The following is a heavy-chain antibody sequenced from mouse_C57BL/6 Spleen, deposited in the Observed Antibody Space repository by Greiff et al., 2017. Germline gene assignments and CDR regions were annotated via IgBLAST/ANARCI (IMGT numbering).Heavy chain of an antibody. D-gene: IGHD1-1*01. CDR3: ARHGSSYDWYFDV. J-gene: IGHJ1*03. V-gene: IGHV2-6-1*01. Sequence: QVQLKESGPGLVAPSQSLSITCTVSGFSLTSYGVHWVRQPPGKGLEWLVVIWSDGSTTYNSALKSRLSISKDNSKSQVFLKMNSRQTDDTAMYYCARHGSSYDWYFDVWGTGTTVTVSS. CDR2: IWSDGST. CDR1: GFSLTSYG.